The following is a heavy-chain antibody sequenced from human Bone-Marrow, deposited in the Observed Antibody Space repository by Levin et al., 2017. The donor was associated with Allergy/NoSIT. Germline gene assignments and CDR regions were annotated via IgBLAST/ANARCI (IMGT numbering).Heavy chain of an antibody. D-gene: IGHD3-9*01. CDR3: ARGIDGYYDILTGYYTNYYYHMDV. V-gene: IGHV4-61*02. J-gene: IGHJ6*03. CDR1: GGSISSGSYY. CDR2: IYTSGST. Sequence: PSETLSLTCTVSGGSISSGSYYWSWIRQPAGEGLEWIGRIYTSGSTNYNPSLKSPVTISIDPPNNQFSLTLSSVTAADTAVYYCARGIDGYYDILTGYYTNYYYHMDVWGKGTAVTVSS.